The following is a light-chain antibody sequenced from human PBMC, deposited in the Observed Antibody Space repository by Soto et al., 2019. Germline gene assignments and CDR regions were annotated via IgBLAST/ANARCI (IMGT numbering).Light chain of an antibody. CDR1: SNDIGAGYD. J-gene: IGLJ7*02. CDR2: GNS. CDR3: QSYDSSLSGAV. Sequence: QCVLTQPPSVSGAPGQRVTISCTGSSNDIGAGYDVDWYQQLPGTAPKLLIYGNSNRPSGVPDRFSGSKSGTSASLAITGLQAEDEADYYCQSYDSSLSGAVFGGGTQLTAL. V-gene: IGLV1-40*01.